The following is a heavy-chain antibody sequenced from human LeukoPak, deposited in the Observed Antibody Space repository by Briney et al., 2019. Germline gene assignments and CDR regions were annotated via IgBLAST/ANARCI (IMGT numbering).Heavy chain of an antibody. CDR3: ARDQEGFDY. J-gene: IGHJ4*02. CDR2: IYPRDGST. V-gene: IGHV1-46*01. CDR1: GYTFTSNY. Sequence: ASVKVSCRASGYTFTSNYIHWVRQAPGQGLEWMGMIYPRDGSTSYAQKFQGRVTVTRDTSTSTVHMELSGLRAEDTAVYYCARDQEGFDYWGQGTLVTVSS.